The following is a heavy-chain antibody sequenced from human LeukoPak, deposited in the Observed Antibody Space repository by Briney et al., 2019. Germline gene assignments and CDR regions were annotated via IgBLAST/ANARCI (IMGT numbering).Heavy chain of an antibody. Sequence: SETLSLTCAVYGGSFSGYYWSWIRQPPGKGLEWIGEINHSGSTNYNPSLKSRVTISVDTSKNQFSLKLSSVTAADTAVYYCARRGLRYFDWLLYPNTPHYFDYWGQGTLVTVSS. D-gene: IGHD3-9*01. J-gene: IGHJ4*02. CDR1: GGSFSGYY. CDR3: ARRGLRYFDWLLYPNTPHYFDY. CDR2: INHSGST. V-gene: IGHV4-34*01.